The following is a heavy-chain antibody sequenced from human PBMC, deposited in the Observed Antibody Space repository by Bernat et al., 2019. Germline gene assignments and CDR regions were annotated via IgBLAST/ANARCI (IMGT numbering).Heavy chain of an antibody. CDR2: INAGNGNT. D-gene: IGHD3-22*01. Sequence: QVQLVQSGAEVKKPGASVKVSCKASGYTFTSYGISWVRQAPGQGLEWMGWINAGNGNTKYSQKFQGRVTITRDTSASTAYMELSSLRSEDTAVYYCARVPTYYYDSSGYYFPHYGMDVWGQGTTVTVSS. CDR3: ARVPTYYYDSSGYYFPHYGMDV. CDR1: GYTFTSYG. J-gene: IGHJ6*02. V-gene: IGHV1-18*04.